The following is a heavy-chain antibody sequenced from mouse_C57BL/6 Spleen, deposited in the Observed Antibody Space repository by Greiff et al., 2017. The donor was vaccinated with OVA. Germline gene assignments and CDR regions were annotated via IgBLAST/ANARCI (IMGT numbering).Heavy chain of an antibody. J-gene: IGHJ1*03. V-gene: IGHV2-5*01. CDR1: GFSLTSYG. D-gene: IGHD6-1*01. CDR3: AKNSLLWYFDV. Sequence: VKLVESGPGLVQPSQSLSITCTVSGFSLTSYGVHWVRQSPGKGLEWLGVIWRGGSTDYNAAFMSRLSITKDNSKSQVFFKMNSLQADDTAIYYCAKNSLLWYFDVWGTGTTVTVSS. CDR2: IWRGGST.